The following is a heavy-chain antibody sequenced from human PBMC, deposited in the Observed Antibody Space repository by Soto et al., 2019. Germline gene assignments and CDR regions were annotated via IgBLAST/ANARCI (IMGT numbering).Heavy chain of an antibody. CDR1: GGTFSSYA. Sequence: QVQLVQSGAEVMKPGSSVKVSCKASGGTFSSYAISWVRQAPGLGLEWMGGIIPIFGTANYAQKFQGRVTITADESTSTAYMELSSLRSEDTAVYYCALHYGSGSNYYYYGMDVWGQGTTVTVSS. J-gene: IGHJ6*02. V-gene: IGHV1-69*12. CDR2: IIPIFGTA. CDR3: ALHYGSGSNYYYYGMDV. D-gene: IGHD3-10*01.